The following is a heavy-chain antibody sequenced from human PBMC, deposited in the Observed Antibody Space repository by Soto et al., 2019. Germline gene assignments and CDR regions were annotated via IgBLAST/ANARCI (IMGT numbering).Heavy chain of an antibody. V-gene: IGHV3-21*01. CDR1: GFTFSSYA. D-gene: IGHD6-19*01. CDR3: ARDPAGAGNFDY. CDR2: ISSTSSYT. J-gene: IGHJ4*02. Sequence: GGSLRLSCAASGFTFSSYAMNWVRQTQEKGLEWVSSISSTSSYTHYAASVKGRFTMSRDNANNSLFLQMNSLRAEDTAVYSGARDPAGAGNFDYWGQGTLVTVSS.